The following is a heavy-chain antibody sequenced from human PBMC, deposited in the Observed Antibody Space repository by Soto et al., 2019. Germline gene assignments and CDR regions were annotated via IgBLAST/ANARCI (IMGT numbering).Heavy chain of an antibody. Sequence: GGSLRLSCAASGFTFSSYAMSWVRQAPGKGLEWVSAISGSGGSTYYADSVKGRFTISRDNSKNTLYLQMNSLRAEDTAVYYCAKDRYYDSSSPDAFDIWGQGTIVTVSS. V-gene: IGHV3-23*01. J-gene: IGHJ3*02. CDR3: AKDRYYDSSSPDAFDI. D-gene: IGHD3-22*01. CDR2: ISGSGGST. CDR1: GFTFSSYA.